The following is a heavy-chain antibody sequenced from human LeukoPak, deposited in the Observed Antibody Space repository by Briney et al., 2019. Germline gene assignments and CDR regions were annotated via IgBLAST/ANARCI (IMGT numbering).Heavy chain of an antibody. J-gene: IGHJ3*02. Sequence: GGSLRLSCAASGFTFSDYYMSWIRQAPGKGLEWVSYISSSGSTIYYADSVKGRFTISRDNSKNTLYLQMNSLRAEDTAVYYCAKVDTAMAPAFDIWGQGTMVTVSS. V-gene: IGHV3-11*01. CDR1: GFTFSDYY. CDR2: ISSSGSTI. CDR3: AKVDTAMAPAFDI. D-gene: IGHD5-18*01.